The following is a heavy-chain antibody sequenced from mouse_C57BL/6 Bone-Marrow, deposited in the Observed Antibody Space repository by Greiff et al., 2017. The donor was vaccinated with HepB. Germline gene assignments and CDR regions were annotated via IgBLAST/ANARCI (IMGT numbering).Heavy chain of an antibody. V-gene: IGHV1-55*01. CDR2: IYPGSGST. CDR3: ARGGDYDWYFDV. Sequence: QVQLKQPGAELVKPGASVKMSCKASGYTFTSYWITWVKQRPGQGLEWIGDIYPGSGSTNYNEKFKSKATLTVDTSSSTAYMQLSSLTSEDSAVYYCARGGDYDWYFDVWGTGTTVTVSS. J-gene: IGHJ1*03. CDR1: GYTFTSYW. D-gene: IGHD2-4*01.